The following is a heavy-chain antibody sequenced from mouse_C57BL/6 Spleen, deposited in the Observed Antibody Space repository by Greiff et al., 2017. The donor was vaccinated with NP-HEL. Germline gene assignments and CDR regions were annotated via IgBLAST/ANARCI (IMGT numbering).Heavy chain of an antibody. CDR1: GYAFSSSW. CDR2: IYPGDGDT. V-gene: IGHV1-82*01. D-gene: IGHD1-1*01. Sequence: QVQLQQSGPELVKPGASVKISCKASGYAFSSSWMNWVKQRPGKGLEWIGRIYPGDGDTNYNGKFKGKATLTADKSSSTAYMQLSSLTSEDSAVYFCASDYGSTNYFDYWGQGTTLTVSS. J-gene: IGHJ2*01. CDR3: ASDYGSTNYFDY.